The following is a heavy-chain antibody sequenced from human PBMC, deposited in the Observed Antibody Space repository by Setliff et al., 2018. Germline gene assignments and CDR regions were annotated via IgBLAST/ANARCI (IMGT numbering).Heavy chain of an antibody. D-gene: IGHD3-3*01. CDR3: ARVRVVQGYYEFDH. CDR2: IYYNGDT. Sequence: LSCAASGFSFSDNYMSWIRQAPGKGLEWIGNIYYNGDTNRNPSLKSRVTVSVDTSRDQFSLSLSSVTAADTAIYYCARVRVVQGYYEFDHWGQGTLVTVSS. CDR1: GFSFSDNY. V-gene: IGHV4-59*12. J-gene: IGHJ4*02.